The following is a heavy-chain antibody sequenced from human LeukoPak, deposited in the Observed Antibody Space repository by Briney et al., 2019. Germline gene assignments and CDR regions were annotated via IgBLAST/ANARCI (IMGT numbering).Heavy chain of an antibody. V-gene: IGHV3-23*01. CDR3: AKDRPPTIAVASRYYFDY. J-gene: IGHJ4*02. Sequence: GGSLRLSCAASGFTFSSYAMSWVRQAPGKGLEWVSAISGSGGSTYYADSVKGRFTISRDNSKNTLYLQMNSLRAEDTAVYYCAKDRPPTIAVASRYYFDYWGQGTLVTVSS. CDR1: GFTFSSYA. D-gene: IGHD5-12*01. CDR2: ISGSGGST.